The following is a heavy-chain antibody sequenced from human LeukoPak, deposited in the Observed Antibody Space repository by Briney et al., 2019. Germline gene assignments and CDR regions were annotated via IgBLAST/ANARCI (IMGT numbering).Heavy chain of an antibody. CDR1: GFTFSSYA. CDR3: AIDRPVWELRSGDALDI. V-gene: IGHV3-23*01. J-gene: IGHJ3*02. D-gene: IGHD1-26*01. CDR2: ISGSGGST. Sequence: GGSLRLSCAASGFTFSSYAMSWVRQGPGEGLEWVSAISGSGGSTYYADSVKGRFTISRDNSKNTLYLQMNSLRAEDTAVYYCAIDRPVWELRSGDALDICGQGTMVTVSS.